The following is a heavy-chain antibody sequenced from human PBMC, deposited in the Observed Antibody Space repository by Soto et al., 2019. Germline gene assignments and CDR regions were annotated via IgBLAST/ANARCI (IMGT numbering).Heavy chain of an antibody. CDR3: ATAYGDYPYCYFDL. J-gene: IGHJ2*01. Sequence: EVQLLESGGGLVQPGGSLRLSCAASGFTFSSYAMSWVRQAPGKGLEWVSALRVSGAITNYADSVNGRFTISRDNSKNTLYLQMSSLRAEDTAVYYCATAYGDYPYCYFDLWGRCTLVTVSS. CDR2: LRVSGAIT. D-gene: IGHD4-17*01. CDR1: GFTFSSYA. V-gene: IGHV3-23*01.